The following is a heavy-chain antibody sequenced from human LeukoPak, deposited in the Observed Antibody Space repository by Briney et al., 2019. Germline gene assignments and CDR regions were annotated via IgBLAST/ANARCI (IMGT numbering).Heavy chain of an antibody. Sequence: PGGSLRLSCAASGFTFSSSAMHWVRQAPGKGLEWVAVIWYDGSNKYYADSVKGRFTISRDNSKNTLYLQMNSLRAEDTAVYYCARDFPYYDSSGYYGYFDYWGQGTLVTVSS. CDR2: IWYDGSNK. J-gene: IGHJ4*02. V-gene: IGHV3-33*08. CDR1: GFTFSSSA. D-gene: IGHD3-22*01. CDR3: ARDFPYYDSSGYYGYFDY.